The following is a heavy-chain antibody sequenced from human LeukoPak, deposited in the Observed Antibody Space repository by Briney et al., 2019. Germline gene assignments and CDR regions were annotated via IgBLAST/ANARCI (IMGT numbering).Heavy chain of an antibody. CDR3: ARALTLGHLDY. CDR2: ISSNGGST. Sequence: PGGSLRLSCAASGFTFSSYAMHWVRQAPGKGLEYVPAISSNGGSTYYANSVKGRFTISRDNSKNTLYLQMGSLRAEDMAVYYCARALTLGHLDYWGQGTLVTVSS. V-gene: IGHV3-64*01. J-gene: IGHJ4*02. D-gene: IGHD3-10*01. CDR1: GFTFSSYA.